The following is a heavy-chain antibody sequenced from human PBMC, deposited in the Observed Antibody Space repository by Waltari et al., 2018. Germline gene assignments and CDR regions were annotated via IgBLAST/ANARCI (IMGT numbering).Heavy chain of an antibody. V-gene: IGHV4-34*01. D-gene: IGHD3-22*01. CDR2: INHSGRT. CDR1: GGSFSGYY. CDR3: ARGARSGYALGKRGYYYYGMDV. Sequence: QVQLQQWGAGLLKPSETLSLTCAVYGGSFSGYYWSWIRQPPGKGLEWIGEINHSGRTNYNPSVKGRVTVSEDTSKSQFSRKLSSVTAADTAVYDCARGARSGYALGKRGYYYYGMDVWGQGTTVTVSS. J-gene: IGHJ6*02.